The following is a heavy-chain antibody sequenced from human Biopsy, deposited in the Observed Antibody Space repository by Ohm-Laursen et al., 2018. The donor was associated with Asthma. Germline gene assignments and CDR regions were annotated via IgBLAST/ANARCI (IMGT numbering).Heavy chain of an antibody. CDR2: ISVYNGNT. D-gene: IGHD3-10*01. CDR1: GYTFNCAG. Sequence: ASVKVSCKPSGYTFNCAGITWVRQAPGQGLEWMGWISVYNGNTKVAQKLQDRVTMITDTSTSTAYMELRSLRSDDTAVYFCARAVDYSHYYGIDVWGQGTTVTVS. J-gene: IGHJ6*02. V-gene: IGHV1-18*01. CDR3: ARAVDYSHYYGIDV.